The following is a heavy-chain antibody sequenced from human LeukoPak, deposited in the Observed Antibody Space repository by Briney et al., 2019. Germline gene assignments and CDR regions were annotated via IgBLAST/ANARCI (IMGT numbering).Heavy chain of an antibody. J-gene: IGHJ6*03. CDR3: ARTVPAASYYYYHMDV. D-gene: IGHD2-2*01. Sequence: ASVKVSCKASGGTFSSYAISWVRQAPGQGLEWMGGIIPIFGTANYAQKFQGRVTITTDESTSTAYMELSSLRSEDTAVYYCARTVPAASYYYYHMDVWGKGTTVTVYS. CDR2: IIPIFGTA. CDR1: GGTFSSYA. V-gene: IGHV1-69*05.